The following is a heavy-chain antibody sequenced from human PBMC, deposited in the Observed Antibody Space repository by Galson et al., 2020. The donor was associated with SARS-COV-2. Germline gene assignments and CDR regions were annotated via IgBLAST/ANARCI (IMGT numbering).Heavy chain of an antibody. V-gene: IGHV2-70*11. CDR1: RFSLTTSGMC. J-gene: IGHJ4*02. CDR3: ARIDSSGCRGNY. CDR2: IDWYGDK. D-gene: IGHD6-19*01. Sequence: GLVKPTQTLTLTCTFSRFSLTTSGMCVNWIRQPPGKALEWLARIDWYGDKYYSTSLKTRLTISKDTSKNQVVLTMTDMYPVDTATYYCARIDSSGCRGNYWGQGTPVTVSS.